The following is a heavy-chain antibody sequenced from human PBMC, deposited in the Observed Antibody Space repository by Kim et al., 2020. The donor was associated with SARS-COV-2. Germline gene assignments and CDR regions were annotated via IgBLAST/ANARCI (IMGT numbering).Heavy chain of an antibody. J-gene: IGHJ1*01. D-gene: IGHD3-10*02. Sequence: ASVKVSCKASGYTFTSYYMHWVRQAPGQGLEWMGRMNPSSGSTGYAQKFQGRVTMTRNTSISTAYMELSSLRSEDTAVYYCARWDEYYVAGLVCWGQDT. CDR3: ARWDEYYVAGLVC. CDR1: GYTFTSYY. CDR2: MNPSSGST. V-gene: IGHV1-8*02.